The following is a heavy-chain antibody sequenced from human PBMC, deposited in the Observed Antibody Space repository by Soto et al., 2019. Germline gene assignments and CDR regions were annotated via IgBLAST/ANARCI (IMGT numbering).Heavy chain of an antibody. J-gene: IGHJ6*02. CDR1: GDNFKKNV. V-gene: IGHV1-69*01. CDR2: TIPALGKT. D-gene: IGHD3-10*01. Sequence: QVQLMQSGAEIKEPGVSVKVSCKAFGDNFKKNVFTWVPQAPGQGLEWMGGTIPALGKTHYIEKFQGRVTITVDDATRTVYMEVRDLTSEDTAIYYCARGPFRPSAMDVWGQGTTVTVSS. CDR3: ARGPFRPSAMDV.